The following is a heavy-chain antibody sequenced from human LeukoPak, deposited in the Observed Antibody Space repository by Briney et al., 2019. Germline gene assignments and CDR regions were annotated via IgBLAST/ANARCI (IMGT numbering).Heavy chain of an antibody. CDR1: GSNFNNYA. J-gene: IGHJ4*02. CDR2: ISGGSGNR. D-gene: IGHD6-19*01. V-gene: IGHV3-23*01. CDR3: AKPDSSVPYFDY. Sequence: SGGSLRLSCAASGSNFNNYAMTWVRQAPGKGLEWVSGISGGSGNRDYGDSVKGRFTISRDNSKSTLHLQMNSLRAEDTAMFYCAKPDSSVPYFDYWGQGTLVTVSS.